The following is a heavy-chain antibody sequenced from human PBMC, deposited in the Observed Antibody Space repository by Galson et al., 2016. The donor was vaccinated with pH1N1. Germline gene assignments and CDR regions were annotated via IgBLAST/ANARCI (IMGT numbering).Heavy chain of an antibody. CDR1: GFTFSHYA. V-gene: IGHV3-30-3*01. J-gene: IGHJ2*01. D-gene: IGHD4-17*01. Sequence: SLRLSCAASGFTFSHYAMHWVRQAPGKGLEWVAVISYVESNKDYADSVKGRFTVSRDNSKNTLYLQMNSLRAEDTAVYYCARPDYVDVDLDDWYFDLWGRGTLVTVSS. CDR3: ARPDYVDVDLDDWYFDL. CDR2: ISYVESNK.